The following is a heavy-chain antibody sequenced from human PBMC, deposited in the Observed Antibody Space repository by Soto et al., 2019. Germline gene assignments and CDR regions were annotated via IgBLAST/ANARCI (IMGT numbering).Heavy chain of an antibody. J-gene: IGHJ5*02. CDR1: GYTLTGYY. CDR2: INPNSGGT. Sequence: ASVKLSCTASGYTLTGYYMHWVRQAPGQGLEWMGWINPNSGGTNYAQKFQGRVTMTRDTSISTAYMELSRLRSDDTAVYYCARVPSTAGSWFDPWGQGTLVTVSS. CDR3: ARVPSTAGSWFDP. D-gene: IGHD4-4*01. V-gene: IGHV1-2*02.